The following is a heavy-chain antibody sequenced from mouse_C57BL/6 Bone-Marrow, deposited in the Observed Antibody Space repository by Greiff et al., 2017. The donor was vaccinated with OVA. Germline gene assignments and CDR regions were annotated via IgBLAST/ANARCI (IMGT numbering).Heavy chain of an antibody. CDR2: INPNNGGT. J-gene: IGHJ1*03. CDR3: ARGIYYYGSSHGYFDV. Sequence: VQLQQSGPELVKPGASVKISCKASGYTFTDYYMNWVKQSHGKSLEWIGDINPNNGGTSYNQKFKGKATLTVDKSSSTAYMELRSLTSEDSAVYYCARGIYYYGSSHGYFDVWGTGTTVTVSS. CDR1: GYTFTDYY. D-gene: IGHD1-1*01. V-gene: IGHV1-26*01.